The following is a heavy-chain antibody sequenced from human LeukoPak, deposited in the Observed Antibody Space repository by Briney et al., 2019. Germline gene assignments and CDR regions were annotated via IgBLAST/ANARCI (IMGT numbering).Heavy chain of an antibody. CDR1: GFTFSGYA. Sequence: PGRTLKLSCAASGFTFSGYALHWVRQAPGKGREGGAVISYDGRDKHFADTVKGRFTISRDNSKNPLFLQMNSLRAEDTAVYYCARDKDLYANYYFDYWGQGTLVTVSS. CDR2: ISYDGRDK. CDR3: ARDKDLYANYYFDY. V-gene: IGHV3-30*04. D-gene: IGHD5/OR15-5a*01. J-gene: IGHJ4*02.